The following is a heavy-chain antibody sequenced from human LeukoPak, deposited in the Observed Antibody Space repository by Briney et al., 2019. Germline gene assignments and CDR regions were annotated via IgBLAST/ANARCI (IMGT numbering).Heavy chain of an antibody. CDR2: IYHSGST. V-gene: IGHV4-30-2*01. J-gene: IGHJ4*02. Sequence: SETLSLTCTVSGGSISSGGYYWSWIRQPPGKGLEWIGYIYHSGSTYYNPSLKSRVTISVDRSKNQFSLKLSSVTAADTAVYYCAMRGHTYYYDSSGYYYRDYWGQGTLVTVSS. CDR1: GGSISSGGYY. D-gene: IGHD3-22*01. CDR3: AMRGHTYYYDSSGYYYRDY.